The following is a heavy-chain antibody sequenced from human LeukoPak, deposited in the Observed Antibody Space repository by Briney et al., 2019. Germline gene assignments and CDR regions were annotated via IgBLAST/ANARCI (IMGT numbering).Heavy chain of an antibody. V-gene: IGHV1-3*01. CDR2: INAGNGNT. CDR3: ARGDSGSYPFDS. J-gene: IGHJ4*02. D-gene: IGHD3-10*01. Sequence: ASVKVSCKASGYTFTSYTMHWVRQAPGRRLEWMGWINAGNGNTKYSQKFQGRVTITRDTSASTAYMELSSLRSEDTAVYYCARGDSGSYPFDSWGQGTLVTVSS. CDR1: GYTFTSYT.